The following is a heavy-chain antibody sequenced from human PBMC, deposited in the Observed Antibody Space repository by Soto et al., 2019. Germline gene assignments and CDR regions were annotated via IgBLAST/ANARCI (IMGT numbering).Heavy chain of an antibody. V-gene: IGHV3-23*01. CDR1: GFTFSSYG. CDR2: ISGGGGTT. J-gene: IGHJ6*02. CDR3: ARGPRAPPPHDYGMDV. Sequence: PGGSLRLSCAASGFTFSSYGMDWVRQAPGKGLEWVAAISGGGGTTYYGDSVEGRFTMSRDNSKNTLYLQMNSLRADDTAVYYCARGPRAPPPHDYGMDVWGQGTTVTVSS.